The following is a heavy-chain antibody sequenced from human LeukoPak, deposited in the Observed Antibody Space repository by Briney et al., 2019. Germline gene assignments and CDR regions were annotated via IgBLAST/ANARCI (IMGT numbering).Heavy chain of an antibody. Sequence: GASLQISSKGSGSSFTTYWIGWVRQMPGKGLEWMGIIYPVDSDTRYSPSFQGQVTISADKSISTAYLQWSSLKGSDTAMYYCATTMYYYDRSGYHFDYWGQGTLVTVSS. J-gene: IGHJ4*02. D-gene: IGHD3-22*01. V-gene: IGHV5-51*01. CDR3: ATTMYYYDRSGYHFDY. CDR1: GSSFTTYW. CDR2: IYPVDSDT.